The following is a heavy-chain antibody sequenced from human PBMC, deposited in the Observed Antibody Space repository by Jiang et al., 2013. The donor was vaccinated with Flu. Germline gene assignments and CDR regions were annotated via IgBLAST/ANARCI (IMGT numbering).Heavy chain of an antibody. Sequence: PGLVKPSETLSLTCSVSGGSISSYYWTWIRQPPGKGLEWIGYFYYSGTTNYNPSLKSRVTISVDTSKNQFSLKLNSVTAADTAVYYCASGGSYDLYDYWGQGTLVTVSS. CDR2: FYYSGTT. J-gene: IGHJ4*02. CDR3: ASGGSYDLYDY. V-gene: IGHV4-59*08. D-gene: IGHD1-26*01. CDR1: GGSISSYY.